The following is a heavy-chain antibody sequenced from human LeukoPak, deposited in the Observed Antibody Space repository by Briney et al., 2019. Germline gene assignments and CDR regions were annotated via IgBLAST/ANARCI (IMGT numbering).Heavy chain of an antibody. Sequence: PGRSLILSCAASGFTFSSCGMHWVRQAPGKGLEWVAVIWSDGSSKHYADSVKGRFTISRDNSKNTLYLQMSSLRAEDTALYYCARGQPPSYYDMDVWGQGTTVTVSS. V-gene: IGHV3-33*01. CDR1: GFTFSSCG. CDR3: ARGQPPSYYDMDV. J-gene: IGHJ6*02. CDR2: IWSDGSSK. D-gene: IGHD6-13*01.